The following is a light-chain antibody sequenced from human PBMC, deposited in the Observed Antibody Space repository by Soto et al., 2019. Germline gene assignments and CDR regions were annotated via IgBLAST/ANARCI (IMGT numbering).Light chain of an antibody. CDR3: QQYNSDPWT. V-gene: IGKV1-5*01. J-gene: IGKJ1*01. CDR1: QSISSW. Sequence: DIQMPQSPSTLSASVGDRVTITCRASQSISSWLAWYQQKPGKAPKLLIYDASSLESGVPSRFSGSGSGTEFTLTISSLPPDDFATYYCQQYNSDPWTFGQGTKVEIK. CDR2: DAS.